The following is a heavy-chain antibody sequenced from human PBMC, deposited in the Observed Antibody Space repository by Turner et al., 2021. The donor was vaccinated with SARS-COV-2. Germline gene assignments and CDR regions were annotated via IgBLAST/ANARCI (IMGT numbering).Heavy chain of an antibody. J-gene: IGHJ4*02. CDR1: GYTFTGYY. CDR2: INPNSGGT. CDR3: ARDVAVFSMWEPQYYFDY. Sequence: QVQLVQSGAAVKKPGASVKVSCKASGYTFTGYYMHWVRQAPGQGLEWMGGINPNSGGTNYAQKFQGRVTMTRDTSISTAYMELSRLRSDDTAVYYCARDVAVFSMWEPQYYFDYWGQGTLVTVSS. V-gene: IGHV1-2*02. D-gene: IGHD1-26*01.